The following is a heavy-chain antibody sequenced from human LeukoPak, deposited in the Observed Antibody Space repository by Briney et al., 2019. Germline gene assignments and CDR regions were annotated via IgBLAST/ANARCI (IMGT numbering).Heavy chain of an antibody. J-gene: IGHJ4*02. Sequence: GGSLRLSCAASGFTFSSYGMHWVRQAPSKGLEWVAVISYDGSNKYYADSVKGRFTISRDSSKNTLYLQMNSLRAEDTAVYYCAKDEFYSSGSDWGQGTLVAVSS. D-gene: IGHD6-19*01. CDR1: GFTFSSYG. CDR3: AKDEFYSSGSD. V-gene: IGHV3-30*18. CDR2: ISYDGSNK.